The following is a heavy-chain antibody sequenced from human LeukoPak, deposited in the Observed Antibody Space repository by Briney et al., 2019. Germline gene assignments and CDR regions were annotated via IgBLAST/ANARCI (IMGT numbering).Heavy chain of an antibody. CDR3: ARAGDYSDYSSTLPYFDY. Sequence: PGGSLRLSCAASGFTFSSYAMHWVRQAPGKGLEWVAVISYDGSNKYYADSVKGRFTISRDNSKNTLYLQMNSLRAEDTAVYYCARAGDYSDYSSTLPYFDYWGQGTLVTVSS. J-gene: IGHJ4*02. D-gene: IGHD4-11*01. CDR2: ISYDGSNK. CDR1: GFTFSSYA. V-gene: IGHV3-30-3*01.